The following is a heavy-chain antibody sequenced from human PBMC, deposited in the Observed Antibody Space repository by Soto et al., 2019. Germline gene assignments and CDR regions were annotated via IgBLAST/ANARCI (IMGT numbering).Heavy chain of an antibody. CDR3: ARGRSVTLFDN. V-gene: IGHV4-31*03. J-gene: IGHJ4*02. D-gene: IGHD4-17*01. CDR2: IYYSGST. CDR1: GGSISTGGYY. Sequence: QVQLQESGPGLVKPSQTLSLTCTVSGGSISTGGYYWTWIRQHPGKGLEWIGYIYYSGSTYYNPSLQSRVTISVDTSKNQFSLKLSSVTAADTAVYYCARGRSVTLFDNWGKGTLVTVSS.